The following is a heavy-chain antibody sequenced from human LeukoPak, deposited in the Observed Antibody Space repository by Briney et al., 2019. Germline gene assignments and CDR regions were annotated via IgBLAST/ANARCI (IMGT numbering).Heavy chain of an antibody. CDR2: IHYSGTT. J-gene: IGHJ2*01. CDR1: GGSISSYY. V-gene: IGHV4-59*01. Sequence: SETLSLTCTMSGGSISSYYWSWIRQHPGKGLEWIGYIHYSGTTDYNPSLKSRVTISVDTSKNQFSLKLSSVTAADTAVYYCARRAFANWYFDLWGRGTLVTVSS. CDR3: ARRAFANWYFDL.